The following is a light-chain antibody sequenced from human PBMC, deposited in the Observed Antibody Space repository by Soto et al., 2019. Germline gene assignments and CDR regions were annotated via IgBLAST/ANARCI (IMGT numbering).Light chain of an antibody. V-gene: IGKV3-20*01. Sequence: ETVLPQSPGSLSLSPGERSTLSCMASQTVTRNYLAWYQQKPGQAPRLLIYDASSRATGIPDRFSGGGSGTDFTLTISRLEPEDFAVYYCQQFSSYPLTFGGGTKVDIK. J-gene: IGKJ4*01. CDR2: DAS. CDR1: QTVTRNY. CDR3: QQFSSYPLT.